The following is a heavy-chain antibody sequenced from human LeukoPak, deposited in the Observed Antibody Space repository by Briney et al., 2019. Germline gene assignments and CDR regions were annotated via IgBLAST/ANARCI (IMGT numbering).Heavy chain of an antibody. Sequence: PGGSLRLSCAATGFTLSSYELNWVRQAPGKGLQRVSYISNTGSTLYYADSVRRRFTISRDNAKNSLYLQMNSLRAEDTAVYYCARDSILYVWGQGTTVTVSS. J-gene: IGHJ6*02. CDR2: ISNTGSTL. D-gene: IGHD2-15*01. CDR3: ARDSILYV. V-gene: IGHV3-48*03. CDR1: GFTLSSYE.